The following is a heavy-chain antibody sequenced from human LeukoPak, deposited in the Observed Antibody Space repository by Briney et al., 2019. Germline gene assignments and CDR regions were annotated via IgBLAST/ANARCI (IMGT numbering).Heavy chain of an antibody. CDR2: IKQDGSEK. D-gene: IGHD3-22*01. V-gene: IGHV3-7*01. CDR1: GFTFSSYW. Sequence: GGSLRLSCAASGFTFSSYWMSWVRQAPGKGLEWVANIKQDGSEKYYVDSVKGRFTISRDNAKNSLYLQMNSLRAEDTAVYYCARKASYDSSGYAYYFDYWGQGTLVTVSS. J-gene: IGHJ4*02. CDR3: ARKASYDSSGYAYYFDY.